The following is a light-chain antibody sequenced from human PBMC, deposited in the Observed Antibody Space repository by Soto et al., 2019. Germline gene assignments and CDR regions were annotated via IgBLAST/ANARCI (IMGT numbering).Light chain of an antibody. CDR1: SGHSSYA. CDR3: QTWGTGIGV. J-gene: IGLJ2*01. Sequence: QSVLTQSPSASASQGASVKLTCTLSSGHSSYAIAWHQQQPEKGPRYLMKLNSDGSHSRGDGIPDRFSGSSSGAERYLTISSLQSEDEADYYCQTWGTGIGVFGGGTKVTVL. V-gene: IGLV4-69*01. CDR2: LNSDGSH.